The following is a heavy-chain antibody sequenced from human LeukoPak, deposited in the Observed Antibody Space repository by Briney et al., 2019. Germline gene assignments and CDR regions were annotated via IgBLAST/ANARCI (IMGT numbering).Heavy chain of an antibody. CDR2: IFHSGPS. J-gene: IGHJ5*02. D-gene: IGHD3-10*01. Sequence: SETLSLTCAVSGDSISSGDYSWSWIRQPSGEGLEWIRYIFHSGPSYYNPSLKSRVTISVDRSKNQFSLRLTSVTAADTAVYYCARELWFVNAPGSWLDPWGQGILVTVSS. V-gene: IGHV4-30-2*01. CDR3: ARELWFVNAPGSWLDP. CDR1: GDSISSGDYS.